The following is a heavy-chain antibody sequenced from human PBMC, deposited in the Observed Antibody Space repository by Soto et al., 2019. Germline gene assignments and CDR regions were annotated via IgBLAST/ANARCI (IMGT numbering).Heavy chain of an antibody. CDR3: ARAKGSSWYDY. D-gene: IGHD6-13*01. J-gene: IGHJ4*02. Sequence: EVQLVESGGGLVQPGGSLRLSCAASGFTFSIYAMHWVRQAPGQGLEFVAAISSSGDTTYYPDSVKGRFTMSRDNSQDPVYLQMGRLRGEDMAVYYCARAKGSSWYDYWGQGTLVTVSS. V-gene: IGHV3-64*07. CDR1: GFTFSIYA. CDR2: ISSSGDTT.